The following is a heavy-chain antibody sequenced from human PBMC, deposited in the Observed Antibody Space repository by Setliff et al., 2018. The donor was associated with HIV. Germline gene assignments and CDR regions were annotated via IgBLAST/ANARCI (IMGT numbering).Heavy chain of an antibody. CDR1: GYNFINYG. V-gene: IGHV1-18*01. Sequence: ASVKVSCKASGYNFINYGIGWVRQAPGQGLEWMGWISAYNGNTDYAPRLLGRVTMTTDTFTSTAYMELRSLSSDDTAVYYCARARLQGIVTAVGPRDNCLDPWGEGTRVTVSS. D-gene: IGHD1-26*01. J-gene: IGHJ5*02. CDR2: ISAYNGNT. CDR3: ARARLQGIVTAVGPRDNCLDP.